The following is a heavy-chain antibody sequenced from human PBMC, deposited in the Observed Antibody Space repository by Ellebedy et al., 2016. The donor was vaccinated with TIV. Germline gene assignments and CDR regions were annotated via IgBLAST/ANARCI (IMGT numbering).Heavy chain of an antibody. J-gene: IGHJ4*02. Sequence: GESLKISCAASGFTFSSYGMHWVRQAPGKGLEWVAVIWYDGSNKYYADSVKGRFTISRDNSKNTLYLQMNSLRAEDTAVYYCAREAVVAASTGCFDYWGQGTLVTVSS. CDR3: AREAVVAASTGCFDY. D-gene: IGHD2-15*01. CDR1: GFTFSSYG. CDR2: IWYDGSNK. V-gene: IGHV3-33*01.